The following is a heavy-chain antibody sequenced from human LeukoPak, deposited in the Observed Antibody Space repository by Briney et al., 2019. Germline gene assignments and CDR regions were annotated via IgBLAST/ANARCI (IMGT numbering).Heavy chain of an antibody. V-gene: IGHV3-48*02. Sequence: PGGSLRLSCAASGFTFSDYNMHWVRQAPGKGLEWVSYISSSSSTIYYADSVKGRFTISRDNAKNSLYLQMNSLRDEDTAVYYCAREAPGYSYGPGFDYWGQGTLVTVSS. J-gene: IGHJ4*02. CDR3: AREAPGYSYGPGFDY. CDR2: ISSSSSTI. D-gene: IGHD5-18*01. CDR1: GFTFSDYN.